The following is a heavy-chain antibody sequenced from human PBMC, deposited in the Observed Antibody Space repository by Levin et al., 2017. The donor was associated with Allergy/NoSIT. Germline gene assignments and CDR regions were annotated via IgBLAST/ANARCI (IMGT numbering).Heavy chain of an antibody. V-gene: IGHV5-51*01. Sequence: GESLKISCKGSGYSFTSYWIGWVRQMPGKGLEWMGIIYPGDSDTRYSPSFQGQVTISADKSISTAYLQWSSLKASDTAMYYCARTKYDYVWGSYRSYWYFDLWGRGTLVTVSS. CDR1: GYSFTSYW. CDR3: ARTKYDYVWGSYRSYWYFDL. D-gene: IGHD3-16*02. J-gene: IGHJ2*01. CDR2: IYPGDSDT.